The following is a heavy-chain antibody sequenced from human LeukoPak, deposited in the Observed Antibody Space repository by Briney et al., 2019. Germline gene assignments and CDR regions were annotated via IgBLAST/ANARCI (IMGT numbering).Heavy chain of an antibody. CDR1: GGSINNNIHY. CDR2: IFYSGQT. J-gene: IGHJ3*02. D-gene: IGHD6-13*01. CDR3: ARDREQQLVRFYNAFDI. Sequence: SETLSLTCTVSGGSINNNIHYWGWIRQPPGKGLEWIGTIFYSGQTYYNPSLKSRVTISVDTSKNQFSLKLRSVTAADTAVYYCARDREQQLVRFYNAFDIWGQGTVVTVSS. V-gene: IGHV4-39*07.